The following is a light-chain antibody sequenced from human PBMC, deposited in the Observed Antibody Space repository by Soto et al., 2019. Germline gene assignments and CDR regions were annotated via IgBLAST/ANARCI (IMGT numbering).Light chain of an antibody. J-gene: IGKJ1*01. CDR3: QNYYSAPWT. V-gene: IGKV1-27*01. Sequence: DVQMTQSPSTLSASVGDRVTITCRASQSVSGWLAWYQQKPGEAPKLLIYAASTLQSGVPSRFSGGGSGTDFTLTISSLQPEDVAAYYCQNYYSAPWTFGQGTKVDIK. CDR1: QSVSGW. CDR2: AAS.